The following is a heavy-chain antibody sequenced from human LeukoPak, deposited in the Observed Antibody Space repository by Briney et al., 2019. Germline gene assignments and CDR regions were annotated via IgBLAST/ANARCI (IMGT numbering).Heavy chain of an antibody. D-gene: IGHD3-22*01. CDR3: AKDFDSSGYHYWYFDL. J-gene: IGHJ2*01. V-gene: IGHV3-23*01. CDR2: ISGSGGTT. CDR1: GFAFSNYA. Sequence: GGSLRLSCEASGFAFSNYAMSWVRQAPGKGLEWVARISGSGGTTNYADSVKGRFTISRDNSRTTLYLQMNGLSAEDAAFYYCAKDFDSSGYHYWYFDLWGRGTLVAVSS.